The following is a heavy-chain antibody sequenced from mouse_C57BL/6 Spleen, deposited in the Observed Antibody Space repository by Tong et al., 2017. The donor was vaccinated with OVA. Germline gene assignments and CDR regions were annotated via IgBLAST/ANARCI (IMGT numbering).Heavy chain of an antibody. V-gene: IGHV5-6*01. D-gene: IGHD5-5*01. CDR3: ARPLPSPWFAY. CDR2: ISSGGSYT. CDR1: GFTFSSYG. J-gene: IGHJ3*01. Sequence: EVQLQESGGDLVKPGGSLKLSCAASGFTFSSYGMSWVRQTPDKRLEWVATISSGGSYTYYPDSVKGRFTISRDNAKNTRYLQMSSLKSEDTAMYYCARPLPSPWFAYWGQGTLVTVSA.